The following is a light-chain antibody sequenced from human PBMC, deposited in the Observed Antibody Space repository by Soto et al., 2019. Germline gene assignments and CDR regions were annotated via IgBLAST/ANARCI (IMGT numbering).Light chain of an antibody. CDR3: SSYAGSLMV. CDR1: NSDIGAYNY. V-gene: IGLV2-8*01. Sequence: QSVLTQPPSASGSPGQSVTISCTGTNSDIGAYNYVSWYRQYPDKAPKLLVYQVTKRPSGVPDRFSGSKSGNTAALTVSGLQAEDEAVYYCSSYAGSLMVFGGGTKVTVL. J-gene: IGLJ2*01. CDR2: QVT.